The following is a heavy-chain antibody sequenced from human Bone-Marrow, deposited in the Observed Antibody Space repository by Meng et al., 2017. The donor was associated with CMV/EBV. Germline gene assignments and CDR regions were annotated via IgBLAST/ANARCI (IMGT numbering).Heavy chain of an antibody. J-gene: IGHJ5*02. V-gene: IGHV4-61*01. CDR1: GGSVSSGSYY. CDR2: IYYSGST. CDR3: ARELGWFDP. D-gene: IGHD3-16*01. Sequence: LPFTVSGGSVSSGSYYWSWIRQPPGKGLEWIGYIYYSGSTNYNPSLKSRVTISVDTSKNQFSLKLSSVTAADTAVYYCARELGWFDPWGQGTLVTVSS.